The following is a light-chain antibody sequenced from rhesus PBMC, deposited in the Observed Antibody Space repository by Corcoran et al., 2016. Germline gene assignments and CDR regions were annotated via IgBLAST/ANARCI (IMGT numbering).Light chain of an antibody. V-gene: IGKV1-21*01. CDR2: KAS. CDR1: QGISSW. CDR3: LQYNSGPWT. Sequence: DIQMTQSPSSLSASVGDKVTITCRARQGISSWLAWYQQKPGKAPKLLIYKASSLQSGVPSRFSGSGSCTDFTLTISRLQPEDFATYYCLQYNSGPWTFGQGTKVEIQ. J-gene: IGKJ1*01.